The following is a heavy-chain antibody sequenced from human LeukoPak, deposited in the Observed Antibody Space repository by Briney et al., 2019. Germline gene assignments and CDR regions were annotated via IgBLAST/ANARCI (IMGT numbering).Heavy chain of an antibody. CDR3: VRDLGGRSGH. CDR1: GFTFSSNW. Sequence: GGSLRPSCAASGFTFSSNWMHWVRQAPGKGLVWVSRINEDGSTTNYADSVKGRSTIFRDNAKNTLYLQMNSLRAEDTAVYYCVRDLGGRSGHWGQGTLVTVSS. J-gene: IGHJ4*02. V-gene: IGHV3-74*01. D-gene: IGHD1-26*01. CDR2: INEDGSTT.